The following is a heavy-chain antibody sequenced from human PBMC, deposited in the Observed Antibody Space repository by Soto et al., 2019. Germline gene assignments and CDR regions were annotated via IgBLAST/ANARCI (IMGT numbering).Heavy chain of an antibody. CDR3: AIRLYDSSGYRYFDF. CDR1: GYSFSSYW. Sequence: GESLKISCQASGYSFSSYWLGWVRQMPGKGLEWMGVILPGDSEVRYSPSFEGQVTISADKSINTAYLQWSSLKASDTAMYYCAIRLYDSSGYRYFDFWGQGTPLTVSS. D-gene: IGHD3-22*01. V-gene: IGHV5-51*01. J-gene: IGHJ4*02. CDR2: ILPGDSEV.